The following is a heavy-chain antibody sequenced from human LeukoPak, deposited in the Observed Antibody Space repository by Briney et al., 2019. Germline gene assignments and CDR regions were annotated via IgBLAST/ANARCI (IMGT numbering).Heavy chain of an antibody. CDR3: ARPQDFGLTGMNAFDI. D-gene: IGHD7-27*01. J-gene: IGHJ3*02. CDR2: INTDTGNP. V-gene: IGHV7-4-1*02. CDR1: GYNFINYA. Sequence: ASVKVSCKASGYNFINYAMNWVRQAPGQGLEWMGWINTDTGNPTYAQGFTGRFVFSLDTSVSTAYLQISSLKAEDTAVYYCARPQDFGLTGMNAFDIWGQGTMVTVSS.